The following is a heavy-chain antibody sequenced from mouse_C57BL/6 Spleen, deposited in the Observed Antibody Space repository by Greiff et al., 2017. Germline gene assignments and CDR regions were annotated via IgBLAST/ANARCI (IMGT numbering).Heavy chain of an antibody. D-gene: IGHD1-1*01. CDR1: GFNIKDDY. J-gene: IGHJ4*01. CDR2: IDPENGDT. Sequence: VQLQQSGAELVRPGASVKLSCTASGFNIKDDYMHWVKQRPEQGLEWIGWIDPENGDTEYASKFQGKATITADTSSNTAYLQLSSLTSEDTAVYYCTTIPHYYGSIFYAMDYWGQGTSVTVSS. CDR3: TTIPHYYGSIFYAMDY. V-gene: IGHV14-4*01.